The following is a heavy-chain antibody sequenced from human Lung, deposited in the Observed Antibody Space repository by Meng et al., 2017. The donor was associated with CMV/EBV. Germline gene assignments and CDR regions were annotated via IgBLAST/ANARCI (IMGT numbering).Heavy chain of an antibody. CDR3: ARQPNNWFDP. CDR1: GYSFTSYW. J-gene: IGHJ5*02. V-gene: IGHV5-51*01. Sequence: ISCKVFGYSFTSYWIGWLRQMPGKGLEWMGIIYPGDTDTRYSPSFQGQVTISVDKSISNAYLEWSSLKASDTAMYYCARQPNNWFDPWGQGTLVTVSS. CDR2: IYPGDTDT.